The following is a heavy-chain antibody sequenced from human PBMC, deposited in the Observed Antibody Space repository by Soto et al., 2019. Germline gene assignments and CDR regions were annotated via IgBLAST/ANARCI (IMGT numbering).Heavy chain of an antibody. D-gene: IGHD3-16*02. J-gene: IGHJ6*02. Sequence: QVQLVQSGAEVKKPGSSVKVSCKASGGTFSSYAISWVRQAPGQGLEWMGGIIPIFGTANYAQKFQGRVTITADESTRTAYMELSSLRSEDTAVYYCARDQSDDYVWGSYRLDYYYYGMDVWGQGTTVTVSS. CDR1: GGTFSSYA. CDR2: IIPIFGTA. V-gene: IGHV1-69*12. CDR3: ARDQSDDYVWGSYRLDYYYYGMDV.